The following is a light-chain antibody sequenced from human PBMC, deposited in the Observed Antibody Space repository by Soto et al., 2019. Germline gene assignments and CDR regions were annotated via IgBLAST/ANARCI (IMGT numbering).Light chain of an antibody. CDR1: QSVSSSY. CDR2: GTS. V-gene: IGKV3-20*01. Sequence: EIVLTQSPGTLSLSPGERATLSCRASQSVSSSYLAWYQQKPGQAPRLLIYGTSSRATGIPDRFSGSGSGTDFTLTISRLKPEDFAVYYCQQYGSSPLVTFGQGTRLEIK. J-gene: IGKJ5*01. CDR3: QQYGSSPLVT.